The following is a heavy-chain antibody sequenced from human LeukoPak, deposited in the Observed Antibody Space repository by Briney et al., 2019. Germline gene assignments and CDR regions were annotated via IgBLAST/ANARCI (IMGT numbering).Heavy chain of an antibody. CDR2: ISGSGGST. Sequence: GGSLRLSCAASDFTFSTYWMSWVRQAPGKGLEWVSAISGSGGSTYYADSVKGRFTISRDNSKNTLYLQMNSLRAEDTAVYYCAKDRDVWGSLLDYWGQGTLVTVSS. J-gene: IGHJ4*02. CDR1: DFTFSTYW. V-gene: IGHV3-23*01. D-gene: IGHD3-16*01. CDR3: AKDRDVWGSLLDY.